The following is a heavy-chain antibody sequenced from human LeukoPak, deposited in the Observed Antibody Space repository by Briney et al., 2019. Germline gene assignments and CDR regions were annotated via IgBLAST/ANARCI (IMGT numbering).Heavy chain of an antibody. CDR1: GGSISSGGYY. J-gene: IGHJ4*02. CDR3: ASLIVGATRPNDY. V-gene: IGHV4-30-2*01. Sequence: SETLSLTCTVSGGSISSGGYYWSWIRQPPGKGLEWIGYIYHSGSTYYNPSLKSRVTISVDRSKNQFSLKLSSVTAADTAVYYCASLIVGATRPNDYWGQGTLVTVSS. D-gene: IGHD1-26*01. CDR2: IYHSGST.